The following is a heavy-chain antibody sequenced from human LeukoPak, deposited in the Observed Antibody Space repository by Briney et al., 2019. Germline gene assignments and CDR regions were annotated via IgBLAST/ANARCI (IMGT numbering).Heavy chain of an antibody. J-gene: IGHJ3*02. V-gene: IGHV1-69*04. Sequence: SVKVSCKASGGTFSSYAISWVRQAPGQGLEWMGRIIPILGIANYAQKFQGRVTITADKSTSIAYMELSSLRSEDTAVYYCARDEIVGATRSAFDIWGQGTMVTVSS. CDR3: ARDEIVGATRSAFDI. CDR2: IIPILGIA. D-gene: IGHD1-26*01. CDR1: GGTFSSYA.